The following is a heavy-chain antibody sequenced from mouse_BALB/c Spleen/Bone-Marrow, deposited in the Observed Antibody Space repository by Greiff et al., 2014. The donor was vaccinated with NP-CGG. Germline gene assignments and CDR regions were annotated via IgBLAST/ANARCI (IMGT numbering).Heavy chain of an antibody. CDR3: ARARSTVITTWYFDV. D-gene: IGHD2-4*01. CDR1: GYTFTSYW. Sequence: DLVKPGASVKLSCKASGYTFTSYWINWITQRPGQGLEWIGRFAPGSGNTYYNEMFKGKATLTVDTSSSTAYIQLSSLSSEDSAVYFCARARSTVITTWYFDVWGAGTTVTVSS. V-gene: IGHV1S41*01. CDR2: FAPGSGNT. J-gene: IGHJ1*01.